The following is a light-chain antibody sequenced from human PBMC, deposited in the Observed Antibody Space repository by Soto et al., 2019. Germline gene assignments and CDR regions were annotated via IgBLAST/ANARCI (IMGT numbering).Light chain of an antibody. CDR1: QSVSSKY. J-gene: IGKJ3*01. CDR3: QQYGSSLFT. V-gene: IGKV3-20*01. Sequence: EIVLTQSPGTLSLSPGERATLSCRASQSVSSKYLAWYQQKPGQAPRVLIYGTYIRATGVPERFSDGGSGTDFTPTITSLETEDFAVYYCQQYGSSLFTFGPGTKVDFK. CDR2: GTY.